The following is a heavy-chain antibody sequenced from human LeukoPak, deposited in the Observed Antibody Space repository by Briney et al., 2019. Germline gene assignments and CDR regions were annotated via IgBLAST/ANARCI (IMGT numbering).Heavy chain of an antibody. CDR2: ISYDGSNK. CDR3: ARGYCSSTSCYTAY. CDR1: GFTFSSYA. Sequence: GRSLRLSCAASGFTFSSYAMHWVRQAPGKGLEWVAVISYDGSNKYYADSVKGRFTIPRDNSKNTLYLQMNSLRAEDTAVYYCARGYCSSTSCYTAYWGQGTLVTVSS. D-gene: IGHD2-2*02. V-gene: IGHV3-30*01. J-gene: IGHJ4*02.